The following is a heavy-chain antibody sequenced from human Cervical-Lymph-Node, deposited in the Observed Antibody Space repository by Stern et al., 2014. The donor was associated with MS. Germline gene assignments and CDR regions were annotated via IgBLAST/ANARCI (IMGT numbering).Heavy chain of an antibody. Sequence: QVQLVESGPGLVKPSQTLSLTCSVSGGSINSGGHYWSWIRQHPGKGLEWIGYIYYSGSTYYNQSLEGRVAISMDKSKNQFSLTLTSVTAADTAVYYCARDNGQLVQIYWGQGTLVTVSS. CDR2: IYYSGST. J-gene: IGHJ4*02. D-gene: IGHD6-6*01. CDR3: ARDNGQLVQIY. CDR1: GGSINSGGHY. V-gene: IGHV4-31*03.